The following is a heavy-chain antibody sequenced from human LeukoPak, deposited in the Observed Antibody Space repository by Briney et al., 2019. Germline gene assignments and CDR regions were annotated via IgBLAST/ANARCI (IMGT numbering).Heavy chain of an antibody. V-gene: IGHV4-4*02. J-gene: IGHJ5*02. CDR1: GGSISSSNW. CDR2: IYHSGST. CDR3: ARGGYYGSGNDFRFDP. Sequence: SETLSLTCAVSGGSISSSNWWSWVRQPPGKGLEWIGEIYHSGSTNYKPSPKSRVTISVDTSKNQFSLKLSSVTAADTAVYYCARGGYYGSGNDFRFDPWGQGTLVTVSS. D-gene: IGHD3-10*01.